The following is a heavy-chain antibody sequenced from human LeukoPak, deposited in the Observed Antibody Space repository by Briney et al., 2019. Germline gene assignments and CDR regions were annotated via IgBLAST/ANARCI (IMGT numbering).Heavy chain of an antibody. D-gene: IGHD3-16*01. CDR2: IYTTGKT. V-gene: IGHV4-4*07. CDR3: ARHGYTASHYFLDF. J-gene: IGHJ4*02. Sequence: SETLSLTCTVSSGSINSYYWGWVRQPAGRGLEWIGRIYTTGKTDYDPSLKSRLTMSIDTSKRQFSLNLTSVTAADTAIYFCARHGYTASHYFLDFWSQGTLVTVSS. CDR1: SGSINSYY.